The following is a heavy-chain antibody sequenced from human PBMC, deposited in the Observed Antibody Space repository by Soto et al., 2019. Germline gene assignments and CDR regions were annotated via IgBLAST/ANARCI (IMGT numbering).Heavy chain of an antibody. Sequence: SETLSLTCTVSGGSITSDYWTWIRQPPGKGLEWIGYIYYSGSTNYNPSLKSRVTISVDTSKNQFSLNLSSVTAADTAVYYCARRRGYYYYMDVWGKGTTVTAP. J-gene: IGHJ6*03. CDR2: IYYSGST. CDR3: ARRRGYYYYMDV. CDR1: GGSITSDY. V-gene: IGHV4-59*08.